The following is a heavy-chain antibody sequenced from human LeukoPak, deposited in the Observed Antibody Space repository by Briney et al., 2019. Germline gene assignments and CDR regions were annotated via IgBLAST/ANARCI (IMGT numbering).Heavy chain of an antibody. CDR1: GGSISSGDYY. CDR3: ARRSYDGSGYYYVDY. D-gene: IGHD3-22*01. Sequence: SQTLSLTCTVSGGSISSGDYYWSWIRQPPGKGLEWIGSISSGGSTHYIPSLTSRVTISVDTSKNLFSLKLSSVTAADTAVYYCARRSYDGSGYYYVDYWGQGTLVTVSS. CDR2: ISSGGST. J-gene: IGHJ4*02. V-gene: IGHV4-39*01.